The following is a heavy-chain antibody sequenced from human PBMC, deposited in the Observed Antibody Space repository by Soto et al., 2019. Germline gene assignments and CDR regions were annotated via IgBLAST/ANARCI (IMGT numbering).Heavy chain of an antibody. D-gene: IGHD3-3*01. J-gene: IGHJ4*02. CDR3: AILQGEKTYYDFWSGYIRFDY. Sequence: GESLKISCKGSGYSFTSYWIGWVRQMPGKGLEWMGIIYPGDSDTRYSPSFQGQVTISADKSISTAYLQWSSLKASDTAMYYCAILQGEKTYYDFWSGYIRFDYWGQGTLVTVSS. V-gene: IGHV5-51*01. CDR2: IYPGDSDT. CDR1: GYSFTSYW.